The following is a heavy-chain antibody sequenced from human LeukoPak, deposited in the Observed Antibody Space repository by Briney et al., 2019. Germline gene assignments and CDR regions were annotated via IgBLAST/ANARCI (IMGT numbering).Heavy chain of an antibody. Sequence: SETLSLTCTVSGGSISSYYWSWIRQPPGKGLEWIGYIYYSGSTNYNPSLKSRVTISVDTSKNQFSLKLSSVTAADTAVYYCARDPPTTYGSGSYYPTAYWGQGTLVTVSS. D-gene: IGHD3-10*01. CDR2: IYYSGST. CDR1: GGSISSYY. V-gene: IGHV4-59*12. CDR3: ARDPPTTYGSGSYYPTAY. J-gene: IGHJ4*02.